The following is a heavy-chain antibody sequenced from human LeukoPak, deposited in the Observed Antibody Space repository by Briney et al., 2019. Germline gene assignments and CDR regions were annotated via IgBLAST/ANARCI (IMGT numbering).Heavy chain of an antibody. D-gene: IGHD3-10*01. Sequence: PSETLSLTCTVSGGSISSVTYYWSWIRQPAGKGLEWIGRIYTTGNTDYNPSLKSRVTISVDTSKNQFSLKLSSVTAADTAVYYCAREVDDGSGSYCLDYWGQGTLVTVSS. CDR3: AREVDDGSGSYCLDY. J-gene: IGHJ4*02. CDR1: GGSISSVTYY. V-gene: IGHV4-61*02. CDR2: IYTTGNT.